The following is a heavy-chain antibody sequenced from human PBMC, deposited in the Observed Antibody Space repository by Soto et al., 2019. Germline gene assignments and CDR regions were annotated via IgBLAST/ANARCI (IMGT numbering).Heavy chain of an antibody. CDR3: ATLPPRIVVALLPIPT. CDR1: GGSISSTNW. J-gene: IGHJ5*02. CDR2: IYHSESP. Sequence: QVQLRESGPGLVKTSGTLSLTCVVSGGSISSTNWWTWVRQPPGKGLEWIGEIYHSESPTFSPSLRGPATISVDKSNNQFSLRLRSVTAADTAVYYCATLPPRIVVALLPIPTWGQGILVTVSS. V-gene: IGHV4-4*02. D-gene: IGHD2-21*01.